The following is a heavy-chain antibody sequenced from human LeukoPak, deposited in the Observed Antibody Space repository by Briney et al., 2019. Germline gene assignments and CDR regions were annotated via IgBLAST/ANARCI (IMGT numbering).Heavy chain of an antibody. V-gene: IGHV3-53*01. Sequence: GGSLRLFCAASGFTVSSNYMSWVRQAPGKGLEWVSVIYSGGSTYYAGSVKGRFTISRDNSKNTLYLQMNSLRAEDTAVYYCARVLSGRGSLYSYYYYMDVWGKGTTVTISS. CDR3: ARVLSGRGSLYSYYYYMDV. CDR1: GFTVSSNY. D-gene: IGHD3-10*01. J-gene: IGHJ6*03. CDR2: IYSGGST.